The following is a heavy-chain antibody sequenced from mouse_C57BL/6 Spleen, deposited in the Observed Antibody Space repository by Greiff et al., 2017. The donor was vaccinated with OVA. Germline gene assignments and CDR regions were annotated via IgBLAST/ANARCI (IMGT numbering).Heavy chain of an antibody. CDR1: GYTFTSYW. Sequence: QVQLQQSGAELVRPGSSVKLSCKASGYTFTSYWMDWVTQRPGQGLEWIGNIYPSDSETHYNQKFKDKATLTVDKSSSTAYMQLSSLTSEDSAVYYCARRAYSYAMDYWGQGTSVTVSS. CDR2: IYPSDSET. V-gene: IGHV1-61*01. D-gene: IGHD2-10*01. J-gene: IGHJ4*01. CDR3: ARRAYSYAMDY.